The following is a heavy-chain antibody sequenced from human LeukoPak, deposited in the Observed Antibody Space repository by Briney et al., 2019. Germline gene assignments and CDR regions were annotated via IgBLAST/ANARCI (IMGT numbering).Heavy chain of an antibody. D-gene: IGHD5-12*01. CDR1: GFTFRNYA. CDR3: AKGGYDFIEVGYFDS. V-gene: IGHV3-23*01. Sequence: QPGRSLRLSCAASGFTFRNYAMSWVRQSPGKGLEWVSTVIGSVVSTFYGDYVKGRFTISRDNSNNTLYLQMNSLRADDTAVYYCAKGGYDFIEVGYFDSWGQGTLVTVSS. CDR2: VIGSVVST. J-gene: IGHJ4*02.